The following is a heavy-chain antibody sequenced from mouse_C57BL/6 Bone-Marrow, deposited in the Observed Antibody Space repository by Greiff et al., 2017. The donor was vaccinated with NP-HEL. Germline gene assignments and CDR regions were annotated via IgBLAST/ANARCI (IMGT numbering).Heavy chain of an antibody. CDR1: GYTFTSYW. Sequence: VQLQQPGAELVKPGASVKLSCKASGYTFTSYWMQWVKQRPGQGLEWIGEIDPSDSYTNYNQKFKGKATLTVDTSSSTAYMQLSSLTSEDSAVYYCGGDGGYYPYWYFDVWGKGTTVTVSA. CDR2: IDPSDSYT. CDR3: GGDGGYYPYWYFDV. J-gene: IGHJ1*03. D-gene: IGHD2-3*01. V-gene: IGHV1-50*01.